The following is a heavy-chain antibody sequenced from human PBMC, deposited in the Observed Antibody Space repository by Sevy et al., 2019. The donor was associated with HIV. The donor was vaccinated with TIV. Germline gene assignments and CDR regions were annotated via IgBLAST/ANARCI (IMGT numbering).Heavy chain of an antibody. CDR1: GFTFSSYA. V-gene: IGHV3-30-3*01. J-gene: IGHJ4*02. Sequence: GGSLRLSCAASGFTFSSYAMHWVRQAPGKGLEWVAVISYDGSNKYYADSVKGQFTISKDYSKNTLYLQMNSLRAEDTAVYYCARETEKYSSSQLDYWGQGTLVTVSS. CDR2: ISYDGSNK. D-gene: IGHD6-13*01. CDR3: ARETEKYSSSQLDY.